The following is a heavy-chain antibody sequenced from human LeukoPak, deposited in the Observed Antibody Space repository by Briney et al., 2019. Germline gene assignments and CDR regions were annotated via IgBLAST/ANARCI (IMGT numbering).Heavy chain of an antibody. CDR1: GGTFSSYA. CDR2: IIPVFGPT. D-gene: IGHD3-10*01. CDR3: TRDRGYPYYYMDV. Sequence: ASMKVSCKASGGTFSSYAIDWVRQAPGQGLEWLGGIIPVFGPTNYARKLQGRVTITADDSTTTVYLELSSLTSDDTAVYYCTRDRGYPYYYMDVWGKGTTVTVSS. J-gene: IGHJ6*03. V-gene: IGHV1-69*13.